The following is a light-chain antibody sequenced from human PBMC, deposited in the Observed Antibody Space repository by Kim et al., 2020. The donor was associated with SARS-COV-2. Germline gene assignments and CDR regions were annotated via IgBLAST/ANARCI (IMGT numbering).Light chain of an antibody. J-gene: IGLJ1*01. CDR1: NIGSKN. CDR2: YDS. Sequence: ATGRTARITCGGNNIGSKNVYWYQQRPGQAPVLVIYYDSDRPSGIPERFSGSNSGNTATLTISRVEAGDEADYYCQVWDRSSDHYVFGTGTKVTVL. CDR3: QVWDRSSDHYV. V-gene: IGLV3-21*04.